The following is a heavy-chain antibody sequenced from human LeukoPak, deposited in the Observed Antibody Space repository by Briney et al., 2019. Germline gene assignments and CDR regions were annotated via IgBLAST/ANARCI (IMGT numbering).Heavy chain of an antibody. D-gene: IGHD2-15*01. CDR1: GFTFSSYG. CDR3: ARAPATVCSGGSCYLGYFQH. J-gene: IGHJ1*01. V-gene: IGHV3-23*01. Sequence: GGSLRLSCAASGFTFSSYGMSWVRQAPGKGLEWVSSISDSGGNTYYADSVKGRFTISRDNSKNTLYLQMNSLRAEDTAVYYCARAPATVCSGGSCYLGYFQHWGQGTLVTVSS. CDR2: ISDSGGNT.